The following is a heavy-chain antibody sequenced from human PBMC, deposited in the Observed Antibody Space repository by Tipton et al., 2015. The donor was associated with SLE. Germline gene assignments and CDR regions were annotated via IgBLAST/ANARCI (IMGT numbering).Heavy chain of an antibody. V-gene: IGHV4-59*11. Sequence: TLSLTCTVSGDSIGAHYWAWIRQPPGKGLEWIGNIYNSGGTNYNPSLKSRVTISVDTSKNQFSLKVSSVTAADTAVYYCARGTDFWSGYYEYYFDYWGQGTLVTVSS. CDR2: IYNSGGT. D-gene: IGHD3-3*01. CDR1: GDSIGAHY. CDR3: ARGTDFWSGYYEYYFDY. J-gene: IGHJ4*02.